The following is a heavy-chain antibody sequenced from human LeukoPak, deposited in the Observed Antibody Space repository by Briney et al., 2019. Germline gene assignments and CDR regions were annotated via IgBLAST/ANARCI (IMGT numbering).Heavy chain of an antibody. Sequence: RRASVSVSCAASGYSFPSYGISWVRQTPGQGPEWMGWISPYNDNTNYAQKLQGRATLTTDTSTSTAYMELRSLRSDDTAVYYCARHFYGSGTYYHFDYWGQGTLVTVSS. J-gene: IGHJ4*02. D-gene: IGHD3-10*01. V-gene: IGHV1-18*01. CDR3: ARHFYGSGTYYHFDY. CDR1: GYSFPSYG. CDR2: ISPYNDNT.